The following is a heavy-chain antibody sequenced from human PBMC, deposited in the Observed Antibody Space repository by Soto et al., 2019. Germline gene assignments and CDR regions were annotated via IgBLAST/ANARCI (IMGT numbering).Heavy chain of an antibody. V-gene: IGHV3-72*01. J-gene: IGHJ4*02. CDR1: GFTFSDHY. CDR3: ASSYHDSSGH. Sequence: GGSLRLSCAASGFTFSDHYMDWVRQAPGKGLEWVGRTRNKANSYTTEYAASVKGRFTISRDDSKNSLYLQMNSLKTEDTAVYYCASSYHDSSGHWGQGTLVTVSS. D-gene: IGHD3-22*01. CDR2: TRNKANSYTT.